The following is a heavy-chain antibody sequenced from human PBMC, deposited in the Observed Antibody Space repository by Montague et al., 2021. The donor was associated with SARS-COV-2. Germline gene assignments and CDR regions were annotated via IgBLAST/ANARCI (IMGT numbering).Heavy chain of an antibody. Sequence: SETLSLTCTVSGGSVSSRSYYWGWIRQPPGKGLEWIGSIYYSGSTYYNPSLKSRVTISVDTSKNQFSLRLSSVTAADTAVYYCARDIGGSTVTTGGFDYWGQGTLVTVSS. CDR3: ARDIGGSTVTTGGFDY. CDR1: GGSVSSRSYY. D-gene: IGHD4-17*01. V-gene: IGHV4-39*07. CDR2: IYYSGST. J-gene: IGHJ4*02.